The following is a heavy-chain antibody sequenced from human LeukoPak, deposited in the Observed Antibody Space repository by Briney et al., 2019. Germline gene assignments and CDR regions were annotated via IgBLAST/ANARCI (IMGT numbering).Heavy chain of an antibody. J-gene: IGHJ4*02. CDR3: ARDVAAAGSAHFDY. CDR2: IYYSGST. D-gene: IGHD6-13*01. V-gene: IGHV4-59*01. CDR1: GGSISSYY. Sequence: SETLSLTCTVSGGSISSYYWSWIRQPPGKGLEWIGYIYYSGSTNYNPSLKSRVTISVDTSKNQFSLKLSSVTAADTAVYYCARDVAAAGSAHFDYWGQGTLVTVSS.